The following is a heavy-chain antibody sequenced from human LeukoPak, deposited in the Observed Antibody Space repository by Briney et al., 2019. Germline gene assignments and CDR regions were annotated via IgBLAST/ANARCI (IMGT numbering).Heavy chain of an antibody. Sequence: SETLSLICAVYGGSCSGYYWSWIRQPPAKGLEWIGEINHSGSTNSNPSLKSRVTISVDTSKNQFSLKLSSVTAADTAVYYCARLTYYDYVWGSYRYYFDYWGQGTLVTVSS. V-gene: IGHV4-34*01. CDR2: INHSGST. CDR3: ARLTYYDYVWGSYRYYFDY. D-gene: IGHD3-16*02. J-gene: IGHJ4*02. CDR1: GGSCSGYY.